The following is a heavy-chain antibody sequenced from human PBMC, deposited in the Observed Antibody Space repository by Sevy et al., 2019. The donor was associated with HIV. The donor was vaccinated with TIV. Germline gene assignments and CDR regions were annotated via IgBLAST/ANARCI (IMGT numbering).Heavy chain of an antibody. CDR3: ATHAGIAAAGRVFDY. V-gene: IGHV3-72*01. CDR2: TRNKADSYTT. J-gene: IGHJ4*02. CDR1: GFTFSDHY. Sequence: GGSLRLSCAASGFTFSDHYMEWVRQAPGKGLEWVGRTRNKADSYTTEYAASVKGRFTISSDDSTNSLYLQMNSLKTEDTAVYYCATHAGIAAAGRVFDYWGQGSLVTVSS. D-gene: IGHD6-13*01.